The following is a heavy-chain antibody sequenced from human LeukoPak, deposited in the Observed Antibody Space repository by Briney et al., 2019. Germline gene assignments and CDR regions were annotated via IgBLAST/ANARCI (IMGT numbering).Heavy chain of an antibody. CDR3: ARSDDRYFDY. CDR2: IYHSGNT. Sequence: PSETLSLTCTVSGASISSNWWSWVRQPPGKGLEWIGEIYHSGNTNYNPSLDSRVTISVDKSNNQFSLKVNSVTAADTAVYYCARSDDRYFDYWGQGTLVTVPS. V-gene: IGHV4-4*02. CDR1: GASISSNW. D-gene: IGHD1-1*01. J-gene: IGHJ4*02.